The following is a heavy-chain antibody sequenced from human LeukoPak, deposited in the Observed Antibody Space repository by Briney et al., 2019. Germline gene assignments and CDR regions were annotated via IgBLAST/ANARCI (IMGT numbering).Heavy chain of an antibody. CDR3: ARDQALNWNYDVFDY. Sequence: SETLSLTCTVSGDSISSNYWSWIRQPAGKGLEWIGRIYTSGRTDYNPSLKSRVTMSVDMSKNQVSLKLSSVTAADTALYYCARDQALNWNYDVFDYWGQGALVTVSS. CDR2: IYTSGRT. V-gene: IGHV4-4*07. D-gene: IGHD1-7*01. J-gene: IGHJ4*02. CDR1: GDSISSNY.